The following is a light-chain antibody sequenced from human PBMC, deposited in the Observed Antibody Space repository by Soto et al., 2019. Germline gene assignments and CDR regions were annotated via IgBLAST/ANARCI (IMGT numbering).Light chain of an antibody. Sequence: QSALTQPASVSGSPGQSITISCTGTSSDVGGYNSVSWYQHHPGKAPKLMIYEVSNRPSGVSNRFSGSKSGNTASLTISGLQAEDEAYYYCTSYTSSSTWVFGGGTKLTVL. V-gene: IGLV2-14*01. CDR2: EVS. CDR3: TSYTSSSTWV. J-gene: IGLJ3*02. CDR1: SSDVGGYNS.